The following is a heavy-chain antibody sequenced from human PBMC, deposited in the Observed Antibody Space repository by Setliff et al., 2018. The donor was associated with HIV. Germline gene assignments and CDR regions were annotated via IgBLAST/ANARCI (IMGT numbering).Heavy chain of an antibody. CDR1: GFSFSIYA. CDR3: ARDYCSGGSCVDAFDI. D-gene: IGHD2-15*01. J-gene: IGHJ3*02. V-gene: IGHV3-48*04. CDR2: ISSSGSTI. Sequence: GGSLRLSCAASGFSFSIYAMSWVRQAPGQGLEWVSYISSSGSTIYYADSVKGRFHISRDNAKSSLYLQMNSLRAEDTAVYYCARDYCSGGSCVDAFDIWGQGTMVTVSS.